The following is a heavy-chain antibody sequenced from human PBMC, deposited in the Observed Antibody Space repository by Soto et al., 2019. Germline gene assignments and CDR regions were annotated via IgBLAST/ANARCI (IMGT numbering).Heavy chain of an antibody. J-gene: IGHJ2*01. CDR2: ISGSGVNA. V-gene: IGHV3-20*01. D-gene: IGHD1-1*01. CDR3: ARKPHWQYWYFDL. CDR1: GFAFQNHG. Sequence: EVQLVESGGSVIRPGGSLRLYCAASGFAFQNHGMAWVRQVPGKGLEWVAGISGSGVNAGYADSVKARFTISRDNGDNSLYLEINNLGVEDTALYHCARKPHWQYWYFDLWGRGTLVTVSS.